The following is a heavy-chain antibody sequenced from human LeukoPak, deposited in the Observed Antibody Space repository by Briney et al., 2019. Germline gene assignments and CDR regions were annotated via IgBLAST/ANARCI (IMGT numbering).Heavy chain of an antibody. Sequence: PGGSLRLSCAASGFTFSSYAMSWVRQAPGKGLEWVSAISGSGGSTYYADSVKGRFTISRDNSKNTLYLQMNSLRAEDTAVYYCAGVPYYYYYGMDVWGQGTTVTVSS. V-gene: IGHV3-23*01. D-gene: IGHD3-3*01. J-gene: IGHJ6*02. CDR2: ISGSGGST. CDR1: GFTFSSYA. CDR3: AGVPYYYYYGMDV.